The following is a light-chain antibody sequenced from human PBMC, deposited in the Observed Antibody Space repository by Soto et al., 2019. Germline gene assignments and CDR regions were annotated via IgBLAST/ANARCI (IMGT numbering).Light chain of an antibody. J-gene: IGLJ1*01. V-gene: IGLV2-11*01. CDR1: SSDVGGYNY. CDR3: CSYAGSYV. Sequence: QAVVTQPRSVSGSPGQSVTISCTGTSSDVGGYNYVSWYQQHPGKAPKLMIYDVSKRPSGVPDRFSGSKSGNTASLTISGLQAEDGADYYCCSYAGSYVFGTGTKLTVL. CDR2: DVS.